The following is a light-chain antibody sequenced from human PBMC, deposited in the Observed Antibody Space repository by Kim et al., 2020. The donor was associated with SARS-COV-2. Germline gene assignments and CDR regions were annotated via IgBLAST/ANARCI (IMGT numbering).Light chain of an antibody. V-gene: IGLV2-23*02. Sequence: GQSVSLSCAGTSSNVGDYKLVSWYQQYPDKAPKLSIYEVAKRPSGVSARFSGSKSGNTASLTIAGLQAEDEADYYCSTYAGSSVYVFGTGTKVTVL. CDR2: EVA. CDR1: SSNVGDYKL. J-gene: IGLJ1*01. CDR3: STYAGSSVYV.